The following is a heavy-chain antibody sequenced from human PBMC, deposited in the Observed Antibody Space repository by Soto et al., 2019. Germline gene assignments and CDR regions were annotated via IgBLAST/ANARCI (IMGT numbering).Heavy chain of an antibody. Sequence: QLVQSGPEVKKPGSSVKVSCKSVRDTFSSYAVSWVRQAPGQGLEWMGGIIPTFGTVNYAQKFQGRATITADESTRLSYMELSSLKSEDTAVYYCAREAGDYGHPYFDHWGQGTLISVSS. J-gene: IGHJ4*02. V-gene: IGHV1-69*01. CDR3: AREAGDYGHPYFDH. CDR1: RDTFSSYA. CDR2: IIPTFGTV. D-gene: IGHD3-10*01.